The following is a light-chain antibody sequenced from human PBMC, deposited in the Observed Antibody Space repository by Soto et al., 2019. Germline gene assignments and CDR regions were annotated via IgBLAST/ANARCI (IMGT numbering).Light chain of an antibody. Sequence: EIVLPQSPATLSLSPGERVSLSCRASQSVNTYFAWYQQKPGQAPRLLIHDASSRATGIPARFSGSGSGTDFTLTISSLEPEDFAIYYCQQRSSWPLTFGHGTKVEI. V-gene: IGKV3-11*01. J-gene: IGKJ1*01. CDR3: QQRSSWPLT. CDR1: QSVNTY. CDR2: DAS.